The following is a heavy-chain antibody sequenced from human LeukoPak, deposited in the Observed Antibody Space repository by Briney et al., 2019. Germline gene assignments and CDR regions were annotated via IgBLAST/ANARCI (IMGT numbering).Heavy chain of an antibody. J-gene: IGHJ6*03. Sequence: GGSLRLSCAASGFTFSSYEMNWVRQAPGKGLGWVSYISTSTSTIYYADSMKRLFTISRDNAKNSLYLQMNSLRAEDTAVYYCARDGVLRYFDWLFPYYMDVWGKGTTVTISS. CDR3: ARDGVLRYFDWLFPYYMDV. CDR2: ISTSTSTI. V-gene: IGHV3-48*03. CDR1: GFTFSSYE. D-gene: IGHD3-9*01.